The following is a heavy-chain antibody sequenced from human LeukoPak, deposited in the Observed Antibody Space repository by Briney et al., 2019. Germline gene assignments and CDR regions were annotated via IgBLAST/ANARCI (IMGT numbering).Heavy chain of an antibody. V-gene: IGHV3-23*01. Sequence: QPGGSLRLSCAASGFTFSNYVMTWVRQAPGKGLEWVSIINPSGGTTYYADSVKGRLTISRDNSKNTLYLQMNSLRAEDTAVYYCARRTAATYHFDYWGQGTPVTVSS. CDR1: GFTFSNYV. J-gene: IGHJ4*02. D-gene: IGHD6-25*01. CDR2: INPSGGTT. CDR3: ARRTAATYHFDY.